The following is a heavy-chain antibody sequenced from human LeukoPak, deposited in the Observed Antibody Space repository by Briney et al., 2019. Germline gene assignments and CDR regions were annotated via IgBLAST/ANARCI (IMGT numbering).Heavy chain of an antibody. Sequence: GGSLRLSCAASGFTFSDYYMSWIRQAPGKGLEWVSAISGSTGRTYYADSVKGRFTFSRDNSKNTLYLQMNNLRAEDTAVYYCAPRVVGSAPFDYWGQGTLVTVSS. CDR2: ISGSTGRT. J-gene: IGHJ4*02. V-gene: IGHV3-23*01. CDR1: GFTFSDYY. D-gene: IGHD2-15*01. CDR3: APRVVGSAPFDY.